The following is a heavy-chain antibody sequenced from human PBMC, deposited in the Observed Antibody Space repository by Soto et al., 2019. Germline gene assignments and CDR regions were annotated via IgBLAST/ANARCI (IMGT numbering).Heavy chain of an antibody. CDR3: ARLTGYCTNGVCHAFDY. V-gene: IGHV4-39*01. CDR1: GGSISSSSYY. D-gene: IGHD2-8*01. CDR2: IYYSGST. Sequence: QLQLQESGPGLVKPLETLSLTCTVSGGSISSSSYYWGWIRQPPGKGLEWIGSIYYSGSTYYNPSLKSRVTMSVDTSKNQFSLKLSSVTAADTAVYYCARLTGYCTNGVCHAFDYWGQGTLVTVSS. J-gene: IGHJ4*02.